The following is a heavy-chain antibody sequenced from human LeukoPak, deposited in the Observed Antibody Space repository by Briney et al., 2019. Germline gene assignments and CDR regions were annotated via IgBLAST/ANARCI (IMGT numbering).Heavy chain of an antibody. J-gene: IGHJ6*01. V-gene: IGHV3-30*03. D-gene: IGHD3-3*01. Sequence: GGSLRLSCAASGFPFSSYGMHWVRQAPGKGLEWVAVISYDGSNKYYADSVKGRFTISRDNSKNTLYLQMNSLRAEDTAVYYCARAYYDFWSGYYTRYYYGMDVWGQGTTVTVSS. CDR1: GFPFSSYG. CDR2: ISYDGSNK. CDR3: ARAYYDFWSGYYTRYYYGMDV.